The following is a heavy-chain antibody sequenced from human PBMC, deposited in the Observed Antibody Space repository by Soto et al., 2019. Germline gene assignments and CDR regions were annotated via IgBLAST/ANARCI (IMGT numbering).Heavy chain of an antibody. D-gene: IGHD3-22*01. CDR3: AHGHGRNYYYDSSGYQFDY. J-gene: IGHJ4*02. V-gene: IGHV2-5*01. Sequence: SGPTLVNPTQTLTLTCTFSGFSLSTSGVGVGWIRQPPGKALEWLALIYWNDDKRYSPSLKSRLTITKDTSKNQVVLTMTNMDPVDTATYYCAHGHGRNYYYDSSGYQFDYWGQGTLVTVSS. CDR1: GFSLSTSGVG. CDR2: IYWNDDK.